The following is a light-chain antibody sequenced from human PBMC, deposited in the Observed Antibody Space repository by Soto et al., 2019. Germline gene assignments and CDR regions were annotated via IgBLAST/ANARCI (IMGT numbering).Light chain of an antibody. J-gene: IGKJ4*01. CDR3: QHYNKRPQLT. CDR2: WAS. Sequence: DIVMTQSPDSLAVSLGERATINCKSSQSVLYSSNNKNYLAWYQQKPGQPPKLLIYWASTRESGVPDRFSGSGSGTEFTLTISSLQSEDFAVYYCQHYNKRPQLTFGGGTKVDIK. V-gene: IGKV4-1*01. CDR1: QSVLYSSNNKNY.